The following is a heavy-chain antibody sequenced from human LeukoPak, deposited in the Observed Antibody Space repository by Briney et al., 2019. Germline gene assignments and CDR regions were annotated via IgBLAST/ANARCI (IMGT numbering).Heavy chain of an antibody. CDR2: INWNGGST. Sequence: GGSLRLSCAASEFSVGSNYMTWVRQAPGKGLEWVSGINWNGGSTGYVDSVKGRFTISRDNAKNSLYLQMNSLRAEDTAFYYCARGGITIFGGIIYQDYWGQGTLVTVSS. J-gene: IGHJ4*02. CDR1: EFSVGSNY. CDR3: ARGGITIFGGIIYQDY. D-gene: IGHD3-3*01. V-gene: IGHV3-20*04.